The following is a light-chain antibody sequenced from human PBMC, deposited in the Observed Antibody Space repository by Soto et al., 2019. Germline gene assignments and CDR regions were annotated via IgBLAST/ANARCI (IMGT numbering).Light chain of an antibody. CDR1: QSISNW. J-gene: IGKJ1*01. CDR2: KTS. V-gene: IGKV1-5*03. Sequence: DIQMIQSPATLSASVGDRVTITCRASQSISNWLAWYQQKPGKAPKILIYKTSSLESGVPSRFSGSGSGTEFTLTISSLQPDDFATYYCQQYNGYRWTFGQGTKVDI. CDR3: QQYNGYRWT.